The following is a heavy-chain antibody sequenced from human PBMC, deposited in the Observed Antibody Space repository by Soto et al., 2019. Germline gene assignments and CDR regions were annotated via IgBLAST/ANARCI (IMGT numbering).Heavy chain of an antibody. V-gene: IGHV1-69*01. CDR1: GGTFSSYA. CDR3: ARLVLYTAMVTDYFDY. D-gene: IGHD5-18*01. CDR2: IIPIFGTA. J-gene: IGHJ4*02. Sequence: QVQLVQSGAEVQKPGSSVKVSCKASGGTFSSYAISWVRQAPGQGLEWMGGIIPIFGTANYAQKFQGRVTITADESTSTAYMELSSLRSEDTAVYYCARLVLYTAMVTDYFDYWGQGTLVTVSS.